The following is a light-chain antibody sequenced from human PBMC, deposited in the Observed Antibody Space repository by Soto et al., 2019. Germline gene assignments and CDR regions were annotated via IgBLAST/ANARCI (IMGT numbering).Light chain of an antibody. CDR3: SSYTTSSTHVV. Sequence: QSALTQPASVSGSPGQSITISCTGTSSDVGSYNYVSLYQQYPGKAPKLMIYDVSNRPSGVSYRFSGYKSGNTASLTISGLQAEDEADYYCSSYTTSSTHVVFGGGTKVTV. J-gene: IGLJ3*02. CDR1: SSDVGSYNY. CDR2: DVS. V-gene: IGLV2-14*01.